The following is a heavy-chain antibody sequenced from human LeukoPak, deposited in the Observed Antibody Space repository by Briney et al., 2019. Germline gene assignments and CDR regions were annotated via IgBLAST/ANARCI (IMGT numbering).Heavy chain of an antibody. J-gene: IGHJ4*02. D-gene: IGHD5-18*01. CDR3: ATNREYSYGLDS. V-gene: IGHV4-59*08. CDR1: GGSISSYY. Sequence: SETLSLTCTVSGGSISSYYWSWIRQPPGKGLEWIGYIHHSGSTNYNPSLKSRVTMLIDTSKNQFSLKLTSVTAADTAVYYCATNREYSYGLDSWGQGTLVTVSS. CDR2: IHHSGST.